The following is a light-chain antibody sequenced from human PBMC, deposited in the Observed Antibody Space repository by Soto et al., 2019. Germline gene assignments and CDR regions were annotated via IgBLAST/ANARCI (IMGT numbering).Light chain of an antibody. CDR2: RND. V-gene: IGLV1-47*01. J-gene: IGLJ3*02. Sequence: QSVPTQPPSASGTPGQRVTITCSGSTSNIGSNHVYWCQQLPGTAPKLLIYRNDQRPSGVPDRFSGSKSGTSASLAITGLXXXDEADYYCVAWDDSLRGWVFGGGTKLTVL. CDR3: VAWDDSLRGWV. CDR1: TSNIGSNH.